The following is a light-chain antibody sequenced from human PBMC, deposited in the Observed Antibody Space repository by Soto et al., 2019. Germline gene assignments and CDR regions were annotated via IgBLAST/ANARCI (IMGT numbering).Light chain of an antibody. Sequence: EIVLTQSPGTLSLSPGERATLSCRASQSVSSSYLAWYQQKPGQPPRLVMYATPSRATGIPARFSGSGSGTDFTLTISRLEPEDFAVYYCQPYGSSSWAFGQGTKVDIK. J-gene: IGKJ1*01. V-gene: IGKV3-20*01. CDR3: QPYGSSSWA. CDR2: ATP. CDR1: QSVSSSY.